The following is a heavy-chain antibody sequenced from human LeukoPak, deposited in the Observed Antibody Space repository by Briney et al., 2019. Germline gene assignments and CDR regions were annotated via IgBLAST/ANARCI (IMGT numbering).Heavy chain of an antibody. D-gene: IGHD3-16*01. V-gene: IGHV3-33*01. Sequence: PGGSLRLSCAASGFSFSTYGMHWVRQAPGKGLEWVALIWNAGTNTYYVDSVKGRFTISRDNSKNTLYLQMNSLRAEDTAVYYCAGDTPPGGDYYFDYWGQGTLVIVSS. CDR3: AGDTPPGGDYYFDY. CDR2: IWNAGTNT. J-gene: IGHJ4*02. CDR1: GFSFSTYG.